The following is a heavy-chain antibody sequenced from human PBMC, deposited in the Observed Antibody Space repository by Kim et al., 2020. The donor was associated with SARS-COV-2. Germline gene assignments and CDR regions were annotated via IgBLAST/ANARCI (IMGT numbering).Heavy chain of an antibody. V-gene: IGHV4-34*01. CDR1: GGSFSGYY. CDR2: INHSGST. J-gene: IGHJ6*02. D-gene: IGHD2-2*01. Sequence: SETLSLTCAVYGGSFSGYYWSWIRQPPGKGLEWIGEINHSGSTNYNPSLKSRVTISVDTSKNQFSLKLSSVTAADTAVYYCARMRPYCSSTSCYRGYYYGMDVWGQGTTVTVSS. CDR3: ARMRPYCSSTSCYRGYYYGMDV.